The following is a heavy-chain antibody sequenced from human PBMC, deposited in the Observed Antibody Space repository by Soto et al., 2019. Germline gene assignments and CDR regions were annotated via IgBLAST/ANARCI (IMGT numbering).Heavy chain of an antibody. J-gene: IGHJ6*02. Sequence: ASETLSLTCTVSGGSIDNFYWSWIRQPPGKGLEWIGHIYSSGSTKYNPSLKSRVTISVDRSKNQFSLKLNSVTAADTAVYFCARDYPYFTVTTSGGMDVWGQGTTVTVSS. CDR3: ARDYPYFTVTTSGGMDV. CDR1: GGSIDNFY. D-gene: IGHD4-17*01. CDR2: IYSSGST. V-gene: IGHV4-59*01.